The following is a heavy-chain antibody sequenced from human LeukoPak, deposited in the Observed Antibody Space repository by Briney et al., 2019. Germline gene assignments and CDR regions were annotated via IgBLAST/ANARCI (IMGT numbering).Heavy chain of an antibody. Sequence: GGSLRLSCAASGFSFSSFEMNWVRQAPGKGHEWVLYVCRSGSTTYYAGSVKGRFTISRDNAKNSLYLQMNSLRSDDTAVYYCVKSTVTNYFDDWGQGTLVTVSS. CDR1: GFSFSSFE. CDR2: VCRSGSTT. D-gene: IGHD4-17*01. J-gene: IGHJ4*02. CDR3: VKSTVTNYFDD. V-gene: IGHV3-48*03.